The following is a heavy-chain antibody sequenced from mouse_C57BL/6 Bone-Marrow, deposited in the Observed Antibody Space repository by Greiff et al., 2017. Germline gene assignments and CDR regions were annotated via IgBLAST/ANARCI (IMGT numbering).Heavy chain of an antibody. J-gene: IGHJ4*01. V-gene: IGHV1-55*01. CDR3: VSCSQFRDYYDMDY. CDR1: GYTFTSYW. CDR2: IYPSSGST. Sequence: QVHVQQSGAELVKPGASVKLSCKASGYTFTSYWITWVKQRPGQGLEWIGDIYPSSGSTNYNEKFKSKATLTVDTSSSTAYMQLRSLTSEDSAVFYCVSCSQFRDYYDMDYWGQGTSVTVSS. D-gene: IGHD1-1*01.